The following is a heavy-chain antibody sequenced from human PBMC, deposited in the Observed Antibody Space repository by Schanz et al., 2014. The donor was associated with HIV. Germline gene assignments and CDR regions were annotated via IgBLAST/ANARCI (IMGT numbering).Heavy chain of an antibody. V-gene: IGHV3-NL1*01. Sequence: QVQLVESGGGVVQPGRSLRLSCAASGFTFSSYGMHWVRQAPGKGLEWVLVISGSGRKRYYADAVKGRFTISRDNSRDTLYLQMDSLRGDDTAIYYCAKDVLSDDASGDDLIMEAWGQGTTVMVSS. CDR3: AKDVLSDDASGDDLIMEA. CDR1: GFTFSSYG. J-gene: IGHJ6*02. CDR2: ISGSGRKR. D-gene: IGHD2-21*02.